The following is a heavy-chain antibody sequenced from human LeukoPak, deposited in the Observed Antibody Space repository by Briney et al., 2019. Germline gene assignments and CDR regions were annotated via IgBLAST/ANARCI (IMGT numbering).Heavy chain of an antibody. D-gene: IGHD5-18*01. CDR2: INSDGSIT. J-gene: IGHJ6*02. V-gene: IGHV3-74*01. Sequence: GGSLRLSCAASGFTFTTYWMHWVRQAPGKGLVWVSHINSDGSITSYADSVKGRFTISRDNAKSTLYLQMNSLRAEDTAVYYCARDAVDTANAVWGQGTTVTVSS. CDR3: ARDAVDTANAV. CDR1: GFTFTTYW.